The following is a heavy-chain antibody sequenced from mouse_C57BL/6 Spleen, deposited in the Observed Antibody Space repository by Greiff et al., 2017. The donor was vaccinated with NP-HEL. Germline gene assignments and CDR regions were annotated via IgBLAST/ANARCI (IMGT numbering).Heavy chain of an antibody. CDR1: GFSLSTSGMG. D-gene: IGHD2-4*01. CDR3: ARRPDYDYDERYAMDY. V-gene: IGHV8-12*01. J-gene: IGHJ4*01. Sequence: ESGPGILQSSQTLSLTCSFSGFSLSTSGMGVSWIRQPSGKGLEWLAHIYWDDDKRYNPSLKSRLTISKDTSRNQVFLKITSVDTADTATYYCARRPDYDYDERYAMDYWGQGTSVTVSS. CDR2: IYWDDDK.